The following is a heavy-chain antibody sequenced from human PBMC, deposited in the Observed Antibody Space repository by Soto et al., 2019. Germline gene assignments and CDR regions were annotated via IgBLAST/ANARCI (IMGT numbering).Heavy chain of an antibody. CDR3: ARLGRGGDYSAAKYYSYYYGMDV. CDR2: IYPGDSDT. Sequence: PGESLKISCKGSGYSFTSYWIGWVRQMPGKGLEWMGIIYPGDSDTRYSPSFQGQVTISADKSISTAYLQWSSLKASDTAMYYCARLGRGGDYSAAKYYSYYYGMDVWGQGTTVTVSS. V-gene: IGHV5-51*01. CDR1: GYSFTSYW. J-gene: IGHJ6*02. D-gene: IGHD4-17*01.